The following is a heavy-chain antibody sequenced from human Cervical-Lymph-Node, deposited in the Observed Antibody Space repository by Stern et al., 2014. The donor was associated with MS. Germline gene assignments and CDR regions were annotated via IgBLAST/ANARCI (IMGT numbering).Heavy chain of an antibody. J-gene: IGHJ5*02. Sequence: QVQLQESGPGLVKPSGTLSLTCAVSGDSISSDNWWSWVRQSSGKGLEWIGEIHHSENTNYNPSLKSRLTFSIDKSKNNFSLRLSSVTAADTAVYYCARVSISGYDYFDPWGQGTLVTVSS. V-gene: IGHV4-4*02. CDR2: IHHSENT. CDR3: ARVSISGYDYFDP. D-gene: IGHD5-12*01. CDR1: GDSISSDNW.